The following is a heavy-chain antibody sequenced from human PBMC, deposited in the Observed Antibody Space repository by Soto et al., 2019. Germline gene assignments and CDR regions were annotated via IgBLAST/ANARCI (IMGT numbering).Heavy chain of an antibody. CDR3: ARDGPDGYNLGY. CDR1: GVSISSGSW. D-gene: IGHD5-12*01. CDR2: IFHSGST. J-gene: IGHJ4*02. Sequence: QMQESGPGLVEPSGTLSLTCDVSGVSISSGSWWSWVRQPPGKGLEWIGEIFHSGSTKYNPSLKSRVTISVDNSKNHFSPRVTSVTAADTAVYYCARDGPDGYNLGYWGQGTLVTVSS. V-gene: IGHV4-4*02.